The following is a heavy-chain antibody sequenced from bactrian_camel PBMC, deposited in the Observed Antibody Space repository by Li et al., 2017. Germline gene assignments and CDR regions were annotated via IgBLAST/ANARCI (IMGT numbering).Heavy chain of an antibody. V-gene: IGHV3S1*01. D-gene: IGHD6*01. Sequence: HVQLVESGGGSVQAGGSLRLSCAFSGYTYSGHCMGWFRQAPGKEREGVAAIITGGGSTYYADSVKGRFTISQDNAKRTLYLQMNSLKPDDTAMYYCAAHTTPCTVSLSSIKTGGTRYKYWGQGTQVTVS. CDR1: GYTYSGHC. CDR2: IITGGGST. J-gene: IGHJ4*01. CDR3: AAHTTPCTVSLSSIKTGGTRYKY.